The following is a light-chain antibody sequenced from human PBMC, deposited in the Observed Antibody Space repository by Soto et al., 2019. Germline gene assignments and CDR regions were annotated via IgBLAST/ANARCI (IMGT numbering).Light chain of an antibody. V-gene: IGLV3-21*02. CDR1: TMRIKN. J-gene: IGLJ3*02. CDR3: QGWDSNRNHVV. Sequence: SYELTQPPSVSVAPGQTASITCGGDTMRIKNVHWYQQKAGQAPVLVVYDDTGRSSGIPERFSGSNYENTATLTINRVEAEDEADFYCQGWDSNRNHVVFGGGTKLTVL. CDR2: DDT.